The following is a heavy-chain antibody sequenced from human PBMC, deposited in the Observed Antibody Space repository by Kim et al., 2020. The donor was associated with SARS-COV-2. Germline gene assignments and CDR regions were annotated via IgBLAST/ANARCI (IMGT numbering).Heavy chain of an antibody. CDR3: VRQGSSWFDP. D-gene: IGHD2-2*01. CDR2: GST. J-gene: IGHJ5*02. V-gene: IGHV4-39*01. Sequence: GSTYYNPSLKSRVTISVDTSENHSSLKLSSVTAADTAEYYCVRQGSSWFDPWGQGILVTVSS.